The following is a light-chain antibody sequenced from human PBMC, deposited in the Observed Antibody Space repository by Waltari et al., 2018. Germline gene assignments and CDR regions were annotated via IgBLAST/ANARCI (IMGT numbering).Light chain of an antibody. CDR1: DCPKQY. Sequence: SYDLTQPPSVSVSPGQTASSTYSGDDCPKQYTYWYQQKPGQAPVVVIYEDTKRPSGIPERFSGSSSGTMATFTISGAQVEDEADYYCYSTDSSGNHRVFGRGTKLTVL. V-gene: IGLV3-10*01. CDR2: EDT. CDR3: YSTDSSGNHRV. J-gene: IGLJ3*02.